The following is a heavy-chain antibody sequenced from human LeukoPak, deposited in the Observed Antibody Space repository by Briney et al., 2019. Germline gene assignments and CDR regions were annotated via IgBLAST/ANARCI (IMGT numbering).Heavy chain of an antibody. CDR2: IYYSGST. J-gene: IGHJ4*02. Sequence: PSQTLSLTCTVSGGSFSSGDYYWSWIRQPPGKGLAWIGYIYYSGSTYYNPSLKSRVTISVDTSKNQFSLKLSSVTAADTAVYYCARAAVLRFLEWLFPLDYWGQGTLVTVSS. V-gene: IGHV4-30-4*08. D-gene: IGHD3-3*01. CDR3: ARAAVLRFLEWLFPLDY. CDR1: GGSFSSGDYY.